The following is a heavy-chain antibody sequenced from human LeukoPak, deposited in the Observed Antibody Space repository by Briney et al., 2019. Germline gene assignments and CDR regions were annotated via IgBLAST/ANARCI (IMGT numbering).Heavy chain of an antibody. Sequence: PSQTLSLTCTVSGGSISSGSYYWSWIRQPAGKGLEWIGHIYTSGSPTYNPSLKSRVTISIDTSKNQFSLKLSSVTAADTAVYYCAIRYYYDSSGYWFPYYFDYWGQGTLVTASS. CDR3: AIRYYYDSSGYWFPYYFDY. J-gene: IGHJ4*02. CDR1: GGSISSGSYY. CDR2: IYTSGSP. V-gene: IGHV4-61*09. D-gene: IGHD3-22*01.